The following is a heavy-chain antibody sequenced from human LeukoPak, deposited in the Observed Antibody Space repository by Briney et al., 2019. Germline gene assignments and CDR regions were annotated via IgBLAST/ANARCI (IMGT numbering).Heavy chain of an antibody. CDR3: ARGPCYPRRSSSTSCYYLL. D-gene: IGHD2-2*01. V-gene: IGHV4-34*01. CDR1: GGSFSGYY. J-gene: IGHJ4*02. Sequence: NSSETLSLTCAVYGGSFSGYYWSWIRQPPGKGLEWIGEINHSGSTNYNPSLKSRVTISVDTSKNLFSLKLSSVTAADTAVYYCARGPCYPRRSSSTSCYYLLWGLGTLVTVSS. CDR2: INHSGST.